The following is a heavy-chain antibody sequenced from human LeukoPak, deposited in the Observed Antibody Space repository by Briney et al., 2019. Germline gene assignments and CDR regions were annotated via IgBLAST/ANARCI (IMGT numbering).Heavy chain of an antibody. CDR1: GFTLSNYG. J-gene: IGHJ4*02. Sequence: GGSLRLSCAVSGFTLSNYGMSWVRQAPGKGLEWVAGISGSGGSTNYADSVKGRFTISRDNPKNTLYLQMNSLRAEDTAVYFCAKRGVVIRVILVGFHKEAYYFDSWGQGALIIVSS. CDR2: ISGSGGST. D-gene: IGHD3-22*01. CDR3: AKRGVVIRVILVGFHKEAYYFDS. V-gene: IGHV3-23*01.